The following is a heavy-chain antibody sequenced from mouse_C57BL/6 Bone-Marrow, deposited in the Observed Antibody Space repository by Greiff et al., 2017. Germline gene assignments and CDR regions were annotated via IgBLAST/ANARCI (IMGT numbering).Heavy chain of an antibody. J-gene: IGHJ4*01. CDR1: GYTFTSYW. V-gene: IGHV1-59*01. CDR3: ARDITTVARYAMDY. D-gene: IGHD1-1*01. Sequence: QVQLQQPGAELVRPGTSVKLSCKASGYTFTSYWMHWVKQRPGQGLEWIGVIDPSDSYTNYNQKFKGKATLTVDTSSSTAYMQLSSLTSEDSAVYYCARDITTVARYAMDYWGQGTSVTVSS. CDR2: IDPSDSYT.